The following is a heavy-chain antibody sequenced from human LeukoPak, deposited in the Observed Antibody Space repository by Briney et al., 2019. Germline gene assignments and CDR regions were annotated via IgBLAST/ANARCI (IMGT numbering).Heavy chain of an antibody. CDR2: ISASGDTI. CDR3: ARDPSWEILSYFDY. V-gene: IGHV3-11*04. CDR1: GFTFRNYY. Sequence: GGSLRLSCAASGFTFRNYYMTWIRQAPGKGLEWVSYISASGDTIYYGDSVRGRFTISRDNAKNSLYLDMNTLKAEDTAVYYCARDPSWEILSYFDYWGQGTLVTVCS. J-gene: IGHJ4*02. D-gene: IGHD1-26*01.